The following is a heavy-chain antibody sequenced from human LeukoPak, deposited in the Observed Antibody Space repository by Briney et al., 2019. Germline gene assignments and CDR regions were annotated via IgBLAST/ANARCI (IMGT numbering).Heavy chain of an antibody. J-gene: IGHJ4*02. CDR2: ISWDGGST. Sequence: GGSLRLSCAASGFTFDDYATHWVRQAPGKGLEWVSLISWDGGSTYYADSVKGRFTISRDNSKNSLYLQMNSLRAEDTALYYCVCQAAGTDFYFDYWGQGTLVTVSS. V-gene: IGHV3-43D*04. D-gene: IGHD6-13*01. CDR3: VCQAAGTDFYFDY. CDR1: GFTFDDYA.